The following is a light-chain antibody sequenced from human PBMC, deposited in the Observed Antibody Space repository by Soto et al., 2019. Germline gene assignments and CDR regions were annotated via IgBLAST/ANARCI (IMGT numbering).Light chain of an antibody. J-gene: IGLJ3*02. Sequence: QSVLTQPASVSGSPGQSITISCTGTSSDVGAYDYVCWYQQHPGKVPKLLLFEVNNRPSGVPDRFSASKSGTSASLAISGLRSEDEADYYCSATDDILGGPVFGGGTKLTVL. CDR1: SSDVGAYDY. V-gene: IGLV2-14*01. CDR2: EVN. CDR3: SATDDILGGPV.